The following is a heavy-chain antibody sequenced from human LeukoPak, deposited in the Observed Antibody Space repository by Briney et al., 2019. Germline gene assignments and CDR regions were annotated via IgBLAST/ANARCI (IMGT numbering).Heavy chain of an antibody. Sequence: ASVKVSCKASGYTFTGYYMHWVRQAPGQGLEWMGWINPNSGGTNYAQKFQGRVTMTRDTSISTAYMELSSLRSEDTAVYYCARVNRGYDYYYYYYMDVWGKGTTVTISS. D-gene: IGHD5-12*01. J-gene: IGHJ6*03. V-gene: IGHV1-2*02. CDR1: GYTFTGYY. CDR3: ARVNRGYDYYYYYYMDV. CDR2: INPNSGGT.